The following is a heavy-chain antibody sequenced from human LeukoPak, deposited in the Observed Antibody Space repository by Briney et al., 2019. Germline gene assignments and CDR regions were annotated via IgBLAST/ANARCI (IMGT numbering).Heavy chain of an antibody. Sequence: SVKVSCKASGGTFSSYAISWVRQAPGQGLEWMGGIIPIFATANYAQRFQGRVTITADESTSTAYMELSSLRSEDTAVYYCARGPITTRSHFDYWGQGTLVTVSS. CDR3: ARGPITTRSHFDY. D-gene: IGHD3-22*01. CDR2: IIPIFATA. CDR1: GGTFSSYA. J-gene: IGHJ4*02. V-gene: IGHV1-69*13.